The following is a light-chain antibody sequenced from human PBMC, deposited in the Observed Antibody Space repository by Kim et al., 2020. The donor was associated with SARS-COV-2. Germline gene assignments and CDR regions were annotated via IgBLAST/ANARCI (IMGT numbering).Light chain of an antibody. Sequence: VAWEQTARITCGGNNIGNKNVHCYQKKPGQAPILVIYRDTNRPSGIPERFSGSNSGNTATLTISRAQAGDESDYYCQVWDSSIGVFGGGTQLTVL. V-gene: IGLV3-9*01. CDR2: RDT. CDR1: NIGNKN. CDR3: QVWDSSIGV. J-gene: IGLJ2*01.